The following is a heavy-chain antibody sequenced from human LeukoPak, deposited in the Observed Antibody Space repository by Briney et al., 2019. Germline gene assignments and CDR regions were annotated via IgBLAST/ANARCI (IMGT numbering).Heavy chain of an antibody. CDR2: IYHSGST. J-gene: IGHJ3*02. CDR1: GGSISSGGYY. D-gene: IGHD3-10*01. Sequence: SQTLSLTCTVSGGSISSGGYYWSWIRQPPGKGLEWIGYIYHSGSTYYNPSLKSRVTISVDRSKNQFSLKLSSVTAADTAVYYCTRDFYGSGSYGFDIWGQGTMVTVSS. CDR3: TRDFYGSGSYGFDI. V-gene: IGHV4-30-2*01.